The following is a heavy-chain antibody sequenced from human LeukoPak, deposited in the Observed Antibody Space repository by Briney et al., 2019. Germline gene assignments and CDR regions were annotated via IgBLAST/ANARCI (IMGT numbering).Heavy chain of an antibody. CDR3: AKRKLRIAAAGSDSGAFGY. D-gene: IGHD6-13*01. CDR1: GFTLTSDG. V-gene: IGHV3-30*02. Sequence: GGSLTLSWPPAGFTLTSDGMHWDRQPPSKWIGWVAFIRYEGSNKYYADSVKDRLTISRHNSKNTLYLQINSQITEYTAINYCAKRKLRIAAAGSDSGAFGYWGQGTLVTVSS. CDR2: IRYEGSNK. J-gene: IGHJ4*02.